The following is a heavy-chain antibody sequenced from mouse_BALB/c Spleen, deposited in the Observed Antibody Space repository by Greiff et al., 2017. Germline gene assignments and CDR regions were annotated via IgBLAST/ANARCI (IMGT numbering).Heavy chain of an antibody. J-gene: IGHJ2*01. CDR3: ASNWDYFDY. D-gene: IGHD4-1*01. Sequence: VQLQESGAELVRPGTSVKISCKASGYTFTNYWLGWVKQRPGHGLEWIGDIYPGGGYTNYNEKFKGKATLTADTSSSTAYMQLSSLTSEDSAVYFCASNWDYFDYWGQGTTLTVSS. CDR1: GYTFTNYW. V-gene: IGHV1-63*02. CDR2: IYPGGGYT.